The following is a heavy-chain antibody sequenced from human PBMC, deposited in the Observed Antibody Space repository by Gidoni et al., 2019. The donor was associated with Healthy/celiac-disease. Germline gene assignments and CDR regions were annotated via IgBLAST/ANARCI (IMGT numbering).Heavy chain of an antibody. D-gene: IGHD4-17*01. CDR1: GFTFSSLG. CDR3: AREWVTRPVYYYGMDV. V-gene: IGHV3-33*01. CDR2: IWYDGSNK. Sequence: QVQLVESGGGVVQPGRSLGPSCAASGFTFSSLGMHWVRQAQGQGLEWGAVIWYDGSNKYYADSVKGRFTISRDNSKNTLYLQMNSLRAEDTAVYYCAREWVTRPVYYYGMDVWGQGTTVTVSS. J-gene: IGHJ6*02.